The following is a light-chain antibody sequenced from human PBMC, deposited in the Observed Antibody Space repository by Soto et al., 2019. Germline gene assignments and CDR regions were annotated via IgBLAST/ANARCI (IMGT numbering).Light chain of an antibody. V-gene: IGKV4-1*01. CDR3: QQYYSSPWT. J-gene: IGKJ1*01. Sequence: DIVMTQSSDSLAVSLGERATINCKSSQSVLYSSNNKNYLAWYQQKPGQPPKLLIYWASTREYGVPDRFSGSGSGTDFTLTISSLQAEDVAVYYCQQYYSSPWTFGQGTKVEI. CDR1: QSVLYSSNNKNY. CDR2: WAS.